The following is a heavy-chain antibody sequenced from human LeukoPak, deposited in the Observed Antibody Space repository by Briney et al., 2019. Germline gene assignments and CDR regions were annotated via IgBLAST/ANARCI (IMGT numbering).Heavy chain of an antibody. CDR3: ARERFDP. CDR1: GFTFSSYW. V-gene: IGHV3-74*01. Sequence: GGSLRLSCAASGFTFSSYWMHWVPPPPGKGLVWVSRINADGSSTTYADSVKGRFTISRDNARNTLYLQMNSLRAEDTAVYYCARERFDPSGQGTLVTVSS. CDR2: INADGSST. J-gene: IGHJ5*02.